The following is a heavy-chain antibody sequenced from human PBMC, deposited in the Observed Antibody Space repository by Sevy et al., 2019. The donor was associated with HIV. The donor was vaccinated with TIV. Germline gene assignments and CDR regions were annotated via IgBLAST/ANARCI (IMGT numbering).Heavy chain of an antibody. CDR1: GGSISSGGYY. CDR2: IYYSGST. CDR3: AGAAGSGYYYYYYGMDV. J-gene: IGHJ6*02. V-gene: IGHV4-31*03. D-gene: IGHD3-3*01. Sequence: SETLSLTCTVSGGSISSGGYYWSWIRQHPGKGLEWIGYIYYSGSTYYNPSLKSRVTISVDTSKNQFSLKLSSVTAADTAVYYCAGAAGSGYYYYYYGMDVWGQGTTVTVSS.